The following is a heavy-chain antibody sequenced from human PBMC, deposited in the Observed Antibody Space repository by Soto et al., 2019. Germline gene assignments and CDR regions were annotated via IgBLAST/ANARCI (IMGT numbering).Heavy chain of an antibody. CDR1: GFSLSTSGVG. CDR2: IYWDDDK. Sequence: QITLKESGPTLVKPTQTLTLTCTFSGFSLSTSGVGVGWIRQPPGKALEWLALIYWDDDKRFSPSLKSRLTITEDTSKNRVVRTMTNMDPVDTATYYCAHRPVSRYTAYAFDIWGQGTMVTVSS. J-gene: IGHJ3*02. CDR3: AHRPVSRYTAYAFDI. D-gene: IGHD5-18*01. V-gene: IGHV2-5*02.